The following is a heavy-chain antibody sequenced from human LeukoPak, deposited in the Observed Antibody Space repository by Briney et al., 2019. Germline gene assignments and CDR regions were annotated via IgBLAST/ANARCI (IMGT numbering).Heavy chain of an antibody. CDR1: GFTFISYW. J-gene: IGHJ4*02. V-gene: IGHV3-74*01. CDR2: INKDGSST. CDR3: AKDFWSGYYPNY. Sequence: PGGSLRLSCAASGFTFISYWMHWVRPAPGKGLVWVSRINKDGSSTTYADSVKGRFTISRDNAENTLYLQMNSLRAEDTAVYYCAKDFWSGYYPNYWGQGTLVTVSS. D-gene: IGHD3-3*01.